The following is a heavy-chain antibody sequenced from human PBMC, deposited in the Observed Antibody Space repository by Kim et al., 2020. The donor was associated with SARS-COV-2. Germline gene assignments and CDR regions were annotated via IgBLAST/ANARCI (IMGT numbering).Heavy chain of an antibody. J-gene: IGHJ3*02. CDR2: IYYSGST. D-gene: IGHD2-2*01. CDR1: GGSISSGGYY. Sequence: SETLSLTCTVSGGSISSGGYYWSWIRQHPGKGLEWIGYIYYSGSTYYNPSLKSRVTISVDTSKNQFSLKLSSVTAADTAVYYCARLHEDCSSTSCSLSEAFDIWGQGTMVTVSS. V-gene: IGHV4-31*03. CDR3: ARLHEDCSSTSCSLSEAFDI.